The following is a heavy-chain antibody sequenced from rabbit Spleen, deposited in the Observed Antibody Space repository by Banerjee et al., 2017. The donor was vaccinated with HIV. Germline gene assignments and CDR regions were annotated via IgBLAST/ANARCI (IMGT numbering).Heavy chain of an antibody. D-gene: IGHD8-1*01. CDR2: AYAGSSGST. J-gene: IGHJ6*01. Sequence: QSLEESGGGLVKPGASLTLTCKASGFSFNSGYDMCWVRQAPGKGLEWVACAYAGSSGSTYSATWAKGRFTISKTSSTTVTLQMSSLTAADTATYFCARDTGSSFSSYGMDRWAQGPWSPS. CDR3: ARDTGSSFSSYGMDR. CDR1: GFSFNSGYD. V-gene: IGHV1S40*01.